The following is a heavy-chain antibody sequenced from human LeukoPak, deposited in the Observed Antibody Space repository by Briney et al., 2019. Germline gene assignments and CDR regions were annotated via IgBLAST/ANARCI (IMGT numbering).Heavy chain of an antibody. CDR1: GFTFSSYG. V-gene: IGHV3-30*02. J-gene: IGHJ4*02. D-gene: IGHD6-13*01. CDR2: IRYDGSNK. CDR3: ARDRNTMGAAAGGYFDY. Sequence: GGSLRLSCAASGFTFSSYGMHWVRQAPGKGLEWVAFIRYDGSNKYYADSVKGRFTISRDNSKNTLYLQMNSLRAEDTAVYYCARDRNTMGAAAGGYFDYWGQGTLVTVSS.